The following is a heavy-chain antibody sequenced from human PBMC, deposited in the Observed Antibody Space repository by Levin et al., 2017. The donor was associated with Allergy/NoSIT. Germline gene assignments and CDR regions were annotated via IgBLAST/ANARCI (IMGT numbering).Heavy chain of an antibody. CDR2: IYWDDDK. CDR3: ARHPGQWFGESLVAFDI. J-gene: IGHJ3*02. Sequence: KGSGPTLVKPTQTLTLTCTFSGFSLTTIGVGVGWIRQPPGKALEWVALIYWDDDKRYSPSLKSRLSIIKDTSKNQVVLTMTYVDPMDTATYYCARHPGQWFGESLVAFDIWGQGTKVTVSS. CDR1: GFSLTTIGVG. D-gene: IGHD3-10*01. V-gene: IGHV2-5*02.